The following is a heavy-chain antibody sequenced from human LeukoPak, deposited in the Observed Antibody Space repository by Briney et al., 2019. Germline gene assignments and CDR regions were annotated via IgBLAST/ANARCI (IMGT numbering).Heavy chain of an antibody. CDR1: GYTFTSYY. V-gene: IGHV1-46*01. Sequence: ASVKVSCKASGYTFTSYYMHWVRQAPGQGLEWMGIINPSGGSTSYAQKLQGRVTMTRDTSTSTVYMELSSLRSEDTAVYYCARGPIVVVPAAKIYYGMDVWGQGTTVTVSS. J-gene: IGHJ6*02. D-gene: IGHD2-2*01. CDR2: INPSGGST. CDR3: ARGPIVVVPAAKIYYGMDV.